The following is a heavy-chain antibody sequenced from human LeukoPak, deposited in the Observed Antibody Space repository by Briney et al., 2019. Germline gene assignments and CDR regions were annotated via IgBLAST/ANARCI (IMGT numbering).Heavy chain of an antibody. CDR1: GFTVSSNY. V-gene: IGHV3-53*01. CDR3: ARGQGPGITVSPYFDY. Sequence: QPGGSLRLSCAASGFTVSSNYMSWVRQAPGKGLEWVSVIYSGGSTYYADSVKGRFTISRDNSKNTLYLQMNSLRAEDTAVYYCARGQGPGITVSPYFDYWGQGTLVTVSS. J-gene: IGHJ4*02. D-gene: IGHD3/OR15-3a*01. CDR2: IYSGGST.